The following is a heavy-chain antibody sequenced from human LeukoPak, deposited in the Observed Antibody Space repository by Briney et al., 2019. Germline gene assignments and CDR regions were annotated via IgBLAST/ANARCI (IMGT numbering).Heavy chain of an antibody. Sequence: ASVKVSCKASGGTFSSYAISWVRQAPGQGLEWMGRIIPIFGTANYAQKFQGRVTITTDESTSTAYMELSSLRSEDTAVYYCARDRERELFFDYWGQGTLVTVSS. D-gene: IGHD1-26*01. V-gene: IGHV1-69*05. J-gene: IGHJ4*02. CDR2: IIPIFGTA. CDR1: GGTFSSYA. CDR3: ARDRERELFFDY.